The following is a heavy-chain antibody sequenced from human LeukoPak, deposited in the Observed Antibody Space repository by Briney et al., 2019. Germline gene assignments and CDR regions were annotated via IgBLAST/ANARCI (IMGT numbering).Heavy chain of an antibody. CDR1: GFTFSSYA. Sequence: PGGSLRLSCAASGFTFSSYAMSWVCQAPGKGLEWVSAISGSGGSTYYADSVKGRFTISRDNSKNTLYLQMNSLRAEDTAVYYCAKDSSSSVEIDYWGQGTLVTVSS. CDR3: AKDSSSSVEIDY. CDR2: ISGSGGST. D-gene: IGHD6-13*01. V-gene: IGHV3-23*01. J-gene: IGHJ4*02.